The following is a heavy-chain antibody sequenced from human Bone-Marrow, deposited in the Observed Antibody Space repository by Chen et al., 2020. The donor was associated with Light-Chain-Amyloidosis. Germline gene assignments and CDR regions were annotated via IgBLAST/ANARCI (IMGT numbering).Heavy chain of an antibody. J-gene: IGHJ4*02. D-gene: IGHD6-25*01. CDR2: IGSNPNII. Sequence: DVRLVESGGGLVQPGGSLRLSCAASGFTLSSYSMNWVGQAPGKGLEWISYIGSNPNIIFYADSVKGRFTIYRDNAKNSLYLQMHSVRAEDTAVYYCARDSGEAAADDSWGQGTLVTVSS. CDR3: ARDSGEAAADDS. CDR1: GFTLSSYS. V-gene: IGHV3-48*01.